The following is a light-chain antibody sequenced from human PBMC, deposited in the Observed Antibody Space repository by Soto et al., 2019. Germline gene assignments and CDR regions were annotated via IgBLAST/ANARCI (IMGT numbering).Light chain of an antibody. CDR2: AAS. CDR3: QQLNSYPLT. Sequence: PCPIILSASVKDRVTITCRASQGISSYLAWYQQKPGKAPKLLIYAASTLQSGVPSRFSGSGSGTEFTLTISSLQPEDFATYYCQQLNSYPLTFGGGTKVDIK. CDR1: QGISSY. J-gene: IGKJ4*01. V-gene: IGKV1-9*01.